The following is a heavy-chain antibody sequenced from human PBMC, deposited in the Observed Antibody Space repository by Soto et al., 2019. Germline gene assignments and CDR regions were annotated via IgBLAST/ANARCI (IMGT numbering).Heavy chain of an antibody. D-gene: IGHD3-3*02. CDR2: IYRTGST. CDR1: GGSISSDDCY. Sequence: SETLSLTCTVSGGSISSDDCYWAWIRQHPGKGLEWIGYIYRTGSTHYNPSLTARLDISLDTSKSQFSLKMGSVTAADTAVYYCARASIFGVINSGGNWFDSWGQASLVTVSP. J-gene: IGHJ5*01. CDR3: ARASIFGVINSGGNWFDS. V-gene: IGHV4-31*03.